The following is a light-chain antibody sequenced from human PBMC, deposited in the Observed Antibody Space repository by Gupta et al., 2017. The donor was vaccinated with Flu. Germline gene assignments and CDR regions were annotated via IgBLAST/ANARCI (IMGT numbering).Light chain of an antibody. Sequence: AMGQTAKITCGGDKIGTKNVHWYQQKPGQPPVLVLDRETTGPAGIPERLSGSTSGNTATLTLGRAKAGDEDDYYWQVWDRIAIFGGGTKLTVL. CDR3: QVWDRIAI. CDR2: RET. V-gene: IGLV3-9*01. CDR1: KIGTKN. J-gene: IGLJ2*01.